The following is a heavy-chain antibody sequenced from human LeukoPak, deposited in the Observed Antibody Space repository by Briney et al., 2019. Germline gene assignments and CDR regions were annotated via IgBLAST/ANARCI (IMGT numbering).Heavy chain of an antibody. D-gene: IGHD3-22*01. CDR1: GFTFSSYA. CDR3: AKVKDISGYQHFDY. Sequence: PGGSLRLSCAASGFTFSSYAMSWVRQAPGKGLEWVSAISGSGDPTFYTGSVKGRFTFSRDNSRNALYLQMNSLRAEDTAVYYCAKVKDISGYQHFDYWGQGTLVTVSS. CDR2: ISGSGDPT. V-gene: IGHV3-23*01. J-gene: IGHJ4*02.